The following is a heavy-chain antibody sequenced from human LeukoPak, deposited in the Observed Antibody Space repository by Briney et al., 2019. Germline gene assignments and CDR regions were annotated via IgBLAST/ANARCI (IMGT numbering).Heavy chain of an antibody. CDR3: AKSGRRYSNYGNNYYYYMDV. Sequence: GGSLRLSCAASGFTFSSYGMHWVRQAPGKGLELVAFIRYDGSNKYYADSVKGRFTMSRDNSKNTLYLQMNSLRAEDTAVYYCAKSGRRYSNYGNNYYYYMDVWGKGTTVTVSS. CDR1: GFTFSSYG. CDR2: IRYDGSNK. V-gene: IGHV3-30*02. J-gene: IGHJ6*03. D-gene: IGHD4-11*01.